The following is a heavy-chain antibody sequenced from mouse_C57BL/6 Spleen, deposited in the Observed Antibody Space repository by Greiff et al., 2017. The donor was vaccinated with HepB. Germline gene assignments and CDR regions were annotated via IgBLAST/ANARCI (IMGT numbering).Heavy chain of an antibody. J-gene: IGHJ2*01. D-gene: IGHD2-3*01. CDR1: GYTFTSYW. Sequence: VQLQQPGAELVKPGASVKLSCKASGYTFTSYWMQWVKQRPGQGLEWIGEIDPSDSYTNYNQKFKGKATLTVDTSSSTAYMQLSSLTSEDSAVYYCARRRVDGYPLDYWGQGTTLTVSS. CDR3: ARRRVDGYPLDY. V-gene: IGHV1-50*01. CDR2: IDPSDSYT.